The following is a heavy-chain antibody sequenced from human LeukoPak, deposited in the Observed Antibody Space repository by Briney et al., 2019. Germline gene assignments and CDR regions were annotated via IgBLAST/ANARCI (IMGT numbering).Heavy chain of an antibody. CDR2: ISSDGGTT. CDR3: ATDYYVSGSYYRLFY. D-gene: IGHD3-10*01. CDR1: GFTFDDYA. J-gene: IGHJ4*02. Sequence: GGSLRLSCIASGFTFDDYAMHWVRQAPGKGLVWVSGISSDGGTTTYADSVKGRFTISRDNAKNTLYLQMNNLRAEDTAIYYCATDYYVSGSYYRLFYWGQGTLVTVSS. V-gene: IGHV3-74*01.